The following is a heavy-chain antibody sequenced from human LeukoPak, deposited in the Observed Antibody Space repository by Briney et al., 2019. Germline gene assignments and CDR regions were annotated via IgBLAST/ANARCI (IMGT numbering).Heavy chain of an antibody. Sequence: GGSLRLSCAASGFTFSTFWMHWVRQAPGGGLVWVSRINSDGSSTSYADSVKGRFTISRDNAKSTLYLQMNSLRAEDTAVYYCARGQYSSSPFDYWGQGTLVTVSS. J-gene: IGHJ4*02. CDR3: ARGQYSSSPFDY. CDR1: GFTFSTFW. V-gene: IGHV3-74*01. D-gene: IGHD6-6*01. CDR2: INSDGSST.